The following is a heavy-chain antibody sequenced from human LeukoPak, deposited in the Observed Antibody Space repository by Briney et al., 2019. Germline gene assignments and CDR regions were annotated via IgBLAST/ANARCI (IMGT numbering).Heavy chain of an antibody. CDR1: GFPFDEYA. J-gene: IGHJ1*01. V-gene: IGHV3-9*01. Sequence: GRSLRLSCAASGFPFDEYAMHWVRQAPGKGLEWVSGFSWYSGSIGYADSVKGRFTISRDTAKNSLYLQMNSLRAEDTAFYYCVKDGTALGGNFQHWGQGTLVTVSS. CDR3: VKDGTALGGNFQH. D-gene: IGHD3-16*01. CDR2: FSWYSGSI.